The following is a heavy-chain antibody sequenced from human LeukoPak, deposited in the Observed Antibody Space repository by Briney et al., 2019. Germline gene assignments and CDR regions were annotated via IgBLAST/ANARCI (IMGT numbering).Heavy chain of an antibody. CDR3: ARDHYYSDTSAYYV. D-gene: IGHD3-22*01. V-gene: IGHV4-59*01. J-gene: IGHJ4*02. CDR1: XGSIRNYY. CDR2: IYYSGST. Sequence: TXSLXXXXSXGSIRNYYWSWIRQPPGKGLEWIGYIYYSGSTNYNPSLKSRVTISVDTSKNQFSLKLNSVTAADTAVYYCARDHYYSDTSAYYVWGQGTLVTVSS.